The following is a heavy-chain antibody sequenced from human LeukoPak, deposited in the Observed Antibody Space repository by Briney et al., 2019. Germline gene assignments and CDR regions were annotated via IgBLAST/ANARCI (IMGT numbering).Heavy chain of an antibody. Sequence: SETLSLTCAVSGGSFSGYYWTWIRQSPGKGLEWIGEISHSGSTNFYPSLKSRVTFSVDTSKNQFSLNLTSVTAADTAIYYCARCPYSYDTSGYYRRFALDIWGQGALVTISS. V-gene: IGHV4-34*01. J-gene: IGHJ3*02. CDR2: ISHSGST. CDR1: GGSFSGYY. CDR3: ARCPYSYDTSGYYRRFALDI. D-gene: IGHD3-22*01.